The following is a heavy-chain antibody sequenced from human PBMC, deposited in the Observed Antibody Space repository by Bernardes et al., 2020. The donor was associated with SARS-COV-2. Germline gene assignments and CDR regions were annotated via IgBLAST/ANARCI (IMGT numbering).Heavy chain of an antibody. J-gene: IGHJ6*02. V-gene: IGHV4-59*01. CDR3: ARDGYGSGSYVPGYYYYGMDV. CDR2: IYYSGST. CDR1: GGSISSYY. Sequence: SETLSLTCTVSGGSISSYYWSWIRQPPGKGLEWIGYIYYSGSTNYNPSLKSRVTISVDTSKNQFSLKLSSVTAADTAVYYCARDGYGSGSYVPGYYYYGMDVWGQGTTVTVSS. D-gene: IGHD3-10*01.